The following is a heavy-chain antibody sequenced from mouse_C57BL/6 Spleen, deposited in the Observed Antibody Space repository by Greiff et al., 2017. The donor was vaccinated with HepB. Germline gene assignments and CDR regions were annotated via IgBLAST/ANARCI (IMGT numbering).Heavy chain of an antibody. V-gene: IGHV1-15*01. CDR2: IDPETGGT. D-gene: IGHD2-4*01. Sequence: VQLQQSGAELVRPGASVTLSCKASGYTFTDYEMHWVKRTPVHGLEWIGAIDPETGGTAYNQKFKGKAILTADKSSSTAYMELRSLTSEDSAVYYCTRLDTMITEYFDYWGQGTTLTVSS. CDR1: GYTFTDYE. J-gene: IGHJ2*01. CDR3: TRLDTMITEYFDY.